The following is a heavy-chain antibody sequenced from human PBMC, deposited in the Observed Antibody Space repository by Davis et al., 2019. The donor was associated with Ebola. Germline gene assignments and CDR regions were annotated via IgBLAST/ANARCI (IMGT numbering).Heavy chain of an antibody. D-gene: IGHD4-11*01. CDR1: GGSISSSSYY. Sequence: MPSETLSLTCTVSGGSISSSSYYWGWIRQPPGKGLEWIGSIYYSGSTYYNPSLKSRVTISVDTSKNQFSLKLSSVTAADTAVYYCARHLRPSSNARRHYYYGMDVWGKGTTVTVSS. J-gene: IGHJ6*04. CDR3: ARHLRPSSNARRHYYYGMDV. V-gene: IGHV4-39*01. CDR2: IYYSGST.